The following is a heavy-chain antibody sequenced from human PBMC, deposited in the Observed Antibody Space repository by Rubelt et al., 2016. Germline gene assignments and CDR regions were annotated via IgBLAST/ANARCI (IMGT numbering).Heavy chain of an antibody. V-gene: IGHV3-48*04. J-gene: IGHJ6*02. CDR2: IYDGGSPM. D-gene: IGHD3-9*01. CDR3: ARDNGQYPDWLPRGRYYYGLDV. CDR1: GYTFNSYR. Sequence: PGGSLRLSCIASGYTFNSYRMNWVRQAPGKGLEWVSTIYDGGSPMYYADSVKGRFTISRDNAKNSLYLRMDSLRAEDTAVYYCARDNGQYPDWLPRGRYYYGLDVWGQGTTVTVSS.